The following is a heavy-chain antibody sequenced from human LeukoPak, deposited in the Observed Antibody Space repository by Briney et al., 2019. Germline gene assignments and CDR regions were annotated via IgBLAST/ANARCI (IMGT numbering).Heavy chain of an antibody. D-gene: IGHD5-12*01. CDR3: ARGSNSGYENNWFDP. J-gene: IGHJ5*02. CDR2: INTNTGNP. CDR1: GYTFTSYA. V-gene: IGHV7-4-1*01. Sequence: ASVKVSCKASGYTFTSYAMNWVRQAPGQGPEWMGWINTNTGNPTYAQGFTGRFVFSLDTSVSTAYLQICSLKAEDTAVYYCARGSNSGYENNWFDPWGQGTLVTVSS.